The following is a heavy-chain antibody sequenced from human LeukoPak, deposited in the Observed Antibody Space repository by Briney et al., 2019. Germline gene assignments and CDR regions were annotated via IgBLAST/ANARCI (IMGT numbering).Heavy chain of an antibody. J-gene: IGHJ4*02. CDR1: GFTFSSYA. CDR2: ITGSGGST. V-gene: IGHV3-23*01. D-gene: IGHD6-19*01. CDR3: AKGESGWYFDY. Sequence: GGSLRLSCVASGFTFSSYAMNWVRQAPGKGLEWVSTITGSGGSTYYADSVKGRFTISRDNSKNTLYLQMNSLRAEDTAVYYCAKGESGWYFDYWGQGTLVTVSS.